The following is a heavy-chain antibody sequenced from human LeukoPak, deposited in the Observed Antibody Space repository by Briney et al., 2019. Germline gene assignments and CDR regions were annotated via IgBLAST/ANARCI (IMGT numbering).Heavy chain of an antibody. Sequence: GGSLRLSCAASGFTFSSYSMNWVRQAPGKGLEWVSSIGRSPSYIHYADSVKGRFTISRDNAKNSLYLQMNSLRAEDTAVYYCARELAGIPPGFWGQGTLVTVSS. CDR2: IGRSPSYI. V-gene: IGHV3-21*01. CDR3: ARELAGIPPGF. CDR1: GFTFSSYS. D-gene: IGHD1-14*01. J-gene: IGHJ4*02.